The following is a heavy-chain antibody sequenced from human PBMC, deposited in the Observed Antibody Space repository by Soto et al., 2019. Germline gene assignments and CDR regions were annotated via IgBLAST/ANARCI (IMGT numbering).Heavy chain of an antibody. J-gene: IGHJ6*02. CDR2: ISYDGSNK. CDR1: GFTFSSYA. D-gene: IGHD3-3*01. V-gene: IGHV3-30-3*01. CDR3: ARERITIFGVVIIEVDYYYYGMDV. Sequence: LRLSCAASGFTFSSYAMHWVREAPVKGLEWVAVISYDGSNKYYADSVKGRFTISRDNSKNTLYLQMNSLRAEDTAVYYCARERITIFGVVIIEVDYYYYGMDVWGQGTTVTVYS.